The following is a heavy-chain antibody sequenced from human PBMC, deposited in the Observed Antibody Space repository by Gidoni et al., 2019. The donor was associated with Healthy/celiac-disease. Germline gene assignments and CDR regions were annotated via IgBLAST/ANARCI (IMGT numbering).Heavy chain of an antibody. CDR2: KKQYGRRK. CDR1: GSTLLSSW. CDR3: ARAVSGYESHERYYYYNYYMDV. D-gene: IGHD5-12*01. Sequence: EGRLVESGGALFQPGGSLRLSCPPSGSTLLSSWLGGVRRAQGQGPGRGREGVANKKQYGRRKKYLEAVKGRLTISRDNDKNSLYLQKNSRRAEDTAVYYCARAVSGYESHERYYYYNYYMDVWGKGTTVTVSS. V-gene: IGHV3-7*03. J-gene: IGHJ6*03.